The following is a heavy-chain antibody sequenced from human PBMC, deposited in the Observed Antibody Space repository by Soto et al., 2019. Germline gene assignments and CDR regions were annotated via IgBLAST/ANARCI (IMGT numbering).Heavy chain of an antibody. CDR3: ANTEYGHGWLL. Sequence: GGSLRLSCAASRFTPNSYGVNWVRQAPEKGLEWVSGMGADGTDYAESVKGRFTMSRDSSKNTLYLQMNSLRAADTAVYYCANTEYGHGWLLWGQETLVTVSS. J-gene: IGHJ4*01. D-gene: IGHD6-19*01. CDR1: RFTPNSYG. CDR2: MGADGT. V-gene: IGHV3-23*01.